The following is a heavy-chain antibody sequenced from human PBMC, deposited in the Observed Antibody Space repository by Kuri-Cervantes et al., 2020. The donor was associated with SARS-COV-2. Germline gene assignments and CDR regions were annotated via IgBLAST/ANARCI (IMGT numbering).Heavy chain of an antibody. Sequence: GGSLRLCCAASGFTVSSNYMSWVRQAPGQGLEWMGWISAYNGNTNYAQKLQGRVTMTTDTSTSTAYMELRSLRSDDTAVYYCARGRDYDFWSGYPPVLYAFDIWGQGTMVTVSS. CDR2: ISAYNGNT. CDR3: ARGRDYDFWSGYPPVLYAFDI. J-gene: IGHJ3*02. CDR1: GFTVSSNY. V-gene: IGHV1-18*04. D-gene: IGHD3-3*01.